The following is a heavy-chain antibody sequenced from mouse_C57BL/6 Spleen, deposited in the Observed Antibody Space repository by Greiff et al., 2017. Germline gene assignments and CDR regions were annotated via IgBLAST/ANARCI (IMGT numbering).Heavy chain of an antibody. CDR3: TTAQATPNYAMDY. V-gene: IGHV14-4*01. Sequence: VQLKESGAELVRPGASVKLSCTASGFNIKDDYMHWVKQRPEQGLEWIGWIDPENGDTEYASKFQGKATITADTSSNTAYLQLSSLTSEDTAVYYCTTAQATPNYAMDYWGQGTSVTVSS. J-gene: IGHJ4*01. D-gene: IGHD3-2*02. CDR1: GFNIKDDY. CDR2: IDPENGDT.